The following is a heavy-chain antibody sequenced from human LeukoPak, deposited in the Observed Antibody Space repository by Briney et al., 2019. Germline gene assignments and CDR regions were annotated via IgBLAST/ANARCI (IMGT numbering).Heavy chain of an antibody. CDR1: EYSFTSYW. CDR3: ARAPDCSSTSCYYMDV. V-gene: IGHV5-51*01. Sequence: GESLKISCKGSEYSFTSYWIGWVRQMPGQGLEWMGIIYPGDSDTRYSPSFQGQVTISADKSISTAYLQWSSLKASDTAMYYCARAPDCSSTSCYYMDVWGKGTTVTVSS. CDR2: IYPGDSDT. D-gene: IGHD2-2*01. J-gene: IGHJ6*03.